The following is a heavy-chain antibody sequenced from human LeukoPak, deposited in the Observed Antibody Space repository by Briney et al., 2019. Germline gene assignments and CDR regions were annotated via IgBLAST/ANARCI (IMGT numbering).Heavy chain of an antibody. CDR1: GYTFTGYY. Sequence: ASVTVSCKASGYTFTGYYMHWVRQAPGQGLEWMGWINPNSGGTNYAQKFQGRVTMTRDTSISTAYMELSRLRSDDTAVYYCARGLYSSGWDPLDYWGQGTLVTVSS. V-gene: IGHV1-2*02. CDR2: INPNSGGT. D-gene: IGHD6-19*01. CDR3: ARGLYSSGWDPLDY. J-gene: IGHJ4*02.